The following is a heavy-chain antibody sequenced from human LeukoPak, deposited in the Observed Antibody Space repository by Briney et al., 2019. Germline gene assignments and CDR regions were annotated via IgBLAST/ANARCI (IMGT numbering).Heavy chain of an antibody. D-gene: IGHD1-26*01. CDR1: GFTFSNAW. CDR2: IKRKIDGETT. CDR3: TSEDQGGFDY. J-gene: IGHJ4*02. Sequence: GGSLRLSCVASGFTFSNAWMSWVRQAPIKGLEWVGRIKRKIDGETTDYAAPAKGRFTISRDDSKNTLYLQMNGLKTEDTAVYYCTSEDQGGFDYWGRGTLVTVSS. V-gene: IGHV3-15*01.